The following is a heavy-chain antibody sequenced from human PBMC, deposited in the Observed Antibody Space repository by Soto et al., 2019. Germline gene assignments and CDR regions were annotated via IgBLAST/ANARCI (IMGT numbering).Heavy chain of an antibody. CDR2: FDPEDGET. CDR1: GSTLTELS. Sequence: QVQLVQSGAEVKKPGASVKVSCKVSGSTLTELSMHWVRQAPGKGLEWMGGFDPEDGETIYAQKFQGRVTMTEDTSTDTAYMELSSLRSEDTAVYYCATWGLERRGEHFGWFDPWSQGTLVTVSS. CDR3: ATWGLERRGEHFGWFDP. V-gene: IGHV1-24*01. J-gene: IGHJ5*02. D-gene: IGHD3-3*02.